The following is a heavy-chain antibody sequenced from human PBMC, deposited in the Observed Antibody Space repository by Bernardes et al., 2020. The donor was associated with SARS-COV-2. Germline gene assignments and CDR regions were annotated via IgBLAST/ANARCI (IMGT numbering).Heavy chain of an antibody. Sequence: ASVKVSCKASGFTFISYGISWVRQAPGQGLEWMGWISAYNGNTNYAQKLQDRVTMTTDTSTSTAYMELRSLRSDDTAVYYCARVGPRGYNYDLPFDYWSQGTLVTVSS. V-gene: IGHV1-18*01. D-gene: IGHD5-18*01. J-gene: IGHJ4*02. CDR1: GFTFISYG. CDR3: ARVGPRGYNYDLPFDY. CDR2: ISAYNGNT.